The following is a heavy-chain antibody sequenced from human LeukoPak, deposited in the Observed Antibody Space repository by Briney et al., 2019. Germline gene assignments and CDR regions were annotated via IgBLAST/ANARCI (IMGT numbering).Heavy chain of an antibody. CDR1: GFAFSSYD. D-gene: IGHD2-2*01. V-gene: IGHV3-13*04. J-gene: IGHJ4*02. CDR3: ARGASVPAAFDY. Sequence: GGSLRLSCAASGFAFSSYDMHWVRQATGKGLEWVSAIGTAGDTYYPGSVKGRFTISRENAKNSSYLQMNSLRAGDTAVYYCARGASVPAAFDYWGQGTLVTVSS. CDR2: IGTAGDT.